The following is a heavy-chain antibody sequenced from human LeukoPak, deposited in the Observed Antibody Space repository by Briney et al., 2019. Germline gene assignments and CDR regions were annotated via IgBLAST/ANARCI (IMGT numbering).Heavy chain of an antibody. CDR3: ARAPRLTGTTSWLAFDI. Sequence: SQTLSLTCTVSGGSISSGSYYWSWIRQPAGKGLEWIGRIYTSGSTNYNPSLKSRVTISVDTSKNQFSLKLSSVTAADTAVYYCARAPRLTGTTSWLAFDIWGQGTMVTVSS. CDR2: IYTSGST. J-gene: IGHJ3*02. V-gene: IGHV4-61*02. D-gene: IGHD1-7*01. CDR1: GGSISSGSYY.